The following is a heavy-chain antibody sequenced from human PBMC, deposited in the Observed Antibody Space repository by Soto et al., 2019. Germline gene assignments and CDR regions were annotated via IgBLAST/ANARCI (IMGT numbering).Heavy chain of an antibody. CDR2: FDPEDGET. CDR3: ATFRYPIQLWSDTPGDWFDP. CDR1: GYTLTELS. D-gene: IGHD5-18*01. Sequence: GASVKVSCKVSGYTLTELSMHWVRQAPGKGLEWMGGFDPEDGETIYAQKFQGRVTMTEDTSTDTAYMELNSLRSEDTAVFYCATFRYPIQLWSDTPGDWFDPWGQGTLVTVSS. J-gene: IGHJ5*02. V-gene: IGHV1-24*01.